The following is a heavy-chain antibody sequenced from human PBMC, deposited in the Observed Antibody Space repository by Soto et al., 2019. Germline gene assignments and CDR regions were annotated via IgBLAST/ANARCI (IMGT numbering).Heavy chain of an antibody. D-gene: IGHD6-19*01. CDR3: ARVAYGNGWIFDY. CDR1: GCTLSNYW. Sequence: HPXGSLRLPFAVSGCTLSNYWMSWVRQAPGKGLEWVANIKQDGSEKYYVDSVKGRFTLSRDNAQNSLQLQMNSLRAEDTAIYFCARVAYGNGWIFDYWGQGTLVTVSS. V-gene: IGHV3-7*01. CDR2: IKQDGSEK. J-gene: IGHJ4*01.